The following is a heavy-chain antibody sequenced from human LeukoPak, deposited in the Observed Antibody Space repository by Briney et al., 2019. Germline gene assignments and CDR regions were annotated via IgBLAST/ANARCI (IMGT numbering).Heavy chain of an antibody. CDR2: IYYSGST. D-gene: IGHD2-15*01. J-gene: IGHJ4*02. Sequence: SETLSLTCTVSGGSISSSSYYWGWIRQPPGKGLEWIGSIYYSGSTYYNPSLKSRVTISVDTSKNQFSLKLSSVTAADTAVYYCARHREKRQYCSGGSCYVLCFANWGQGTVVSVSS. V-gene: IGHV4-39*01. CDR3: ARHREKRQYCSGGSCYVLCFAN. CDR1: GGSISSSSYY.